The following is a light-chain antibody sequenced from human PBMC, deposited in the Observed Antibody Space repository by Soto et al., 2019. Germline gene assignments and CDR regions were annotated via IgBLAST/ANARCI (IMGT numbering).Light chain of an antibody. Sequence: QAVVTQEPSLTVSPGGPVNLTCGSSTGAVTSGHYPYWFQQKPGQAPRTLIYDTSNKHSWTPARFSGSLLGGKAALTLSGAQPEDEAEYYCLLSYSGAQAVFGGGTKLTVL. CDR1: TGAVTSGHY. CDR3: LLSYSGAQAV. CDR2: DTS. V-gene: IGLV7-46*01. J-gene: IGLJ2*01.